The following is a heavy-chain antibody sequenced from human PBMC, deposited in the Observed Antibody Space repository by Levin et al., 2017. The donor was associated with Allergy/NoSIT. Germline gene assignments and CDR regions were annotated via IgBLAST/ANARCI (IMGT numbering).Heavy chain of an antibody. Sequence: GGSLRLSCAASGFTFSSYGMHWVRQAPGKGLEWVAVIWYDGSNKYYADSVKGRFTISRDNSKNTLYLQMNSLRAEDTAVYYCARSPGYGGDGYYYYYMDVWGKGTTVTVSS. CDR3: ARSPGYGGDGYYYYYMDV. CDR2: IWYDGSNK. CDR1: GFTFSSYG. J-gene: IGHJ6*03. D-gene: IGHD3-10*01. V-gene: IGHV3-33*01.